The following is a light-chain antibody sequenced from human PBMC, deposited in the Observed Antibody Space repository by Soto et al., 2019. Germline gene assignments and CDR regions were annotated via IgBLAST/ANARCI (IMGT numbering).Light chain of an antibody. CDR3: QQYDTLRVT. Sequence: DIQLTQSPSSLSASLGDRVTIACQASQDITNYLNWYQQKPGKAPNLLIYDASNLETGVPSRFSGSGSGTHFTFTISCLQPEDIATYYCQQYDTLRVTFGPGTKVDIK. CDR2: DAS. V-gene: IGKV1-33*01. CDR1: QDITNY. J-gene: IGKJ3*01.